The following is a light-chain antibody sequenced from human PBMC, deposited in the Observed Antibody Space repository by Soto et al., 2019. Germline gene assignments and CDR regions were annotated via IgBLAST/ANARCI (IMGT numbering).Light chain of an antibody. Sequence: ILMTQTPLSLSIIPGQTSSISCKSSQSLLHSDGKTYFYWYVQKAGQAPQPLIYEVSNRFSGVPERFSGSGSRTDFTLKISRVEADDVGIYHCMQAIDIPWTFGQGTKVDIK. CDR3: MQAIDIPWT. CDR2: EVS. V-gene: IGKV2-29*03. J-gene: IGKJ1*01. CDR1: QSLLHSDGKTY.